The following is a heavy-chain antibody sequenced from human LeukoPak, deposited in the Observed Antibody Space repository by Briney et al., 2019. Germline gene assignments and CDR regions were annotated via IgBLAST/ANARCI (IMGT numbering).Heavy chain of an antibody. D-gene: IGHD1-26*01. J-gene: IGHJ3*02. Sequence: SGGSLRLSCAASGFTFSSYGMHWVRQAPGKGLEWVAVIWYDGSNKYYADSVKGRFTISRDNSKNTLYLQMNSLRAEDTAVYYCARGRELRDAFDIWGQGTMVTVSS. CDR2: IWYDGSNK. V-gene: IGHV3-33*01. CDR3: ARGRELRDAFDI. CDR1: GFTFSSYG.